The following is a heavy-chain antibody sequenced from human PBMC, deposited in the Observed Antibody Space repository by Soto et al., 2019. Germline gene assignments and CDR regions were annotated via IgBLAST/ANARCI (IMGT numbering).Heavy chain of an antibody. J-gene: IGHJ4*02. CDR1: GYTFTGYY. CDR3: ATSEKPTSTFDY. CDR2: INPNSGGT. Sequence: ASVKVSCKASGYTFTGYYMHWVRQAPGQGLEWMGWINPNSGGTNYAQKFQGRVTMTRDTSISTAYMELSRLRSDDTAVYYCATSEKPTSTFDYWGQGTPVTVSS. V-gene: IGHV1-2*02. D-gene: IGHD6-19*01.